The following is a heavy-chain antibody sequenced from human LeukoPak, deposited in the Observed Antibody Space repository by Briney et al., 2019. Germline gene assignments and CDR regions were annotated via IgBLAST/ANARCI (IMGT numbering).Heavy chain of an antibody. CDR3: AREDGDYPYYFDY. Sequence: GRSLRLSCAASGFTFSSYGMHWVRQAPVKGLEWVAVIWYDGSNKYYADSVKGRFTISRDNSKNTLYLQMNSLRAEDTAVYYCAREDGDYPYYFDYWGQGTLVTVSS. CDR2: IWYDGSNK. J-gene: IGHJ4*02. D-gene: IGHD4-17*01. V-gene: IGHV3-33*01. CDR1: GFTFSSYG.